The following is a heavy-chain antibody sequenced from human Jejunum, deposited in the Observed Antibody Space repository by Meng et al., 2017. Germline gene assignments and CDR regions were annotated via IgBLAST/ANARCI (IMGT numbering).Heavy chain of an antibody. CDR2: VYPDDSDT. J-gene: IGHJ3*02. CDR1: GYRFSKYW. Sequence: GESLKISCKGSGYRFSKYWIAWVRQTPGKGLEWMGVVYPDDSDTRYSPSFQGQVTISADTSINTAYLQWSSLKASDTAIYYCARHKWELLRGGAFNIWGQGTMVTVSS. V-gene: IGHV5-51*01. CDR3: ARHKWELLRGGAFNI. D-gene: IGHD1-26*01.